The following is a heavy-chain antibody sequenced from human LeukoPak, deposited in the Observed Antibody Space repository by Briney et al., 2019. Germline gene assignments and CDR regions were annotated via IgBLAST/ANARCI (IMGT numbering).Heavy chain of an antibody. Sequence: SETLSLTCTVSGGSISSYYWSWIRQPPGKGLEWIGYIYYSGSTNYNPSLKSRVTISVDTSKNQFSLKLSSVTAADTAVYYCARMDYDLWSGFFGPHDYWGQGTLVTVSS. J-gene: IGHJ4*02. CDR1: GGSISSYY. D-gene: IGHD3-3*01. CDR2: IYYSGST. CDR3: ARMDYDLWSGFFGPHDY. V-gene: IGHV4-59*01.